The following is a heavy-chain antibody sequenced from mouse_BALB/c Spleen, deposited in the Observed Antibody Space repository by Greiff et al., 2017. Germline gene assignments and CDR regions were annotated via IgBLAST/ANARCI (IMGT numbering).Heavy chain of an antibody. Sequence: VKLMESGAELMKPGASVKISCKATGYTFSSYWIEWVKQRPGHGLEWIGEILPGSGSTNYNEKFKGKATFTADTSSNTAYMQLSSLTSEDSAVYYCARNYYGSRDWYFDVWGAGTTVTVSS. CDR3: ARNYYGSRDWYFDV. CDR1: GYTFSSYW. D-gene: IGHD1-1*01. V-gene: IGHV1-9*01. J-gene: IGHJ1*01. CDR2: ILPGSGST.